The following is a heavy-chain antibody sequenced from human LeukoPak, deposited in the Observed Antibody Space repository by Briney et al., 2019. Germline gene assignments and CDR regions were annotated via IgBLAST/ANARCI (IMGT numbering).Heavy chain of an antibody. V-gene: IGHV3-53*05. CDR2: LYSGGNT. Sequence: GGSLRLSCVVSGFTVSSNYMSWVRQAPGKGLEWVSVLYSGGNTYHADSVKGRFTISRDNSKNTLYLQMNSLRAEDTAVHFCARDLSRTYTVDYWGQGTLVTVSS. CDR3: ARDLSRTYTVDY. J-gene: IGHJ4*02. D-gene: IGHD2-2*02. CDR1: GFTVSSNY.